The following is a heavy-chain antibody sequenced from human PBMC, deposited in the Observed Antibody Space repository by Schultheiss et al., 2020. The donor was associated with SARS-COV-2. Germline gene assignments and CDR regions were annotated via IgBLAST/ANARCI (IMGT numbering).Heavy chain of an antibody. V-gene: IGHV4-34*01. CDR1: GGSFSGYY. CDR2: IYHSGST. J-gene: IGHJ4*02. Sequence: SETLSLTCAVYGGSFSGYYWSWIRQPPGKGLEWIGEIYHSGSTNYNPSLKSRVTMSVDTSKNQFSLKLSSVTAADTAVYYCARDRLGVIDYWGQGTLVTVSS. CDR3: ARDRLGVIDY.